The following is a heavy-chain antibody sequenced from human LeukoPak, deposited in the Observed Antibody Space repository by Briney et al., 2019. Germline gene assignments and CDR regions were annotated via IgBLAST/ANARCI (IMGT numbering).Heavy chain of an antibody. D-gene: IGHD5-24*01. Sequence: HSGGSLRLSCAASGFSFSLSWINWVRQVPGRGLEWVANINPDGSQKRFVDSVMGRFTMSRDNAKNSLYLQMNALRVEDTAVFYCAACTDRGYNFWGQGTLVTVSS. CDR2: INPDGSQK. V-gene: IGHV3-7*01. CDR3: AACTDRGYNF. CDR1: GFSFSLSW. J-gene: IGHJ4*02.